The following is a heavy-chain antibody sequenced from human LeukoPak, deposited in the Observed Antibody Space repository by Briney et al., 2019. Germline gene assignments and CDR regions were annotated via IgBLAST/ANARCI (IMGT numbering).Heavy chain of an antibody. CDR3: ARDNDILTGSLYYGMDV. D-gene: IGHD3-9*01. CDR1: GFTFSDYT. Sequence: GGSLRLSCAASGFTFSDYTMNWVRLAPGKGLEWVSSISGSSNYIYYADSVKGRFTISRGNAKNSLYLQMNSLRAEDTAVYYCARDNDILTGSLYYGMDVWGQGTTVTVSS. J-gene: IGHJ6*02. V-gene: IGHV3-21*01. CDR2: ISGSSNYI.